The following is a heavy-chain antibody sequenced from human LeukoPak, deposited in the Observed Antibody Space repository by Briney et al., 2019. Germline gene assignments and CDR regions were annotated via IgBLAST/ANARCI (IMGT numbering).Heavy chain of an antibody. D-gene: IGHD2-8*02. CDR3: AEDRTGGNCRPDQ. J-gene: IGHJ4*02. CDR2: ISSSGSNI. Sequence: GGSLRLSCAASGVTFSSYSMNWVRQAPGKGLEWVSSISSSGSNIHYADSVKGRFTISRDNAKNTLYLQMNSLRAEDTAVYYWAEDRTGGNCRPDQWGQGTLVTVSS. V-gene: IGHV3-21*01. CDR1: GVTFSSYS.